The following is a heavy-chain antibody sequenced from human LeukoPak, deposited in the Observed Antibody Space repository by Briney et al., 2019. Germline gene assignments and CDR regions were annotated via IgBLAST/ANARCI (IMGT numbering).Heavy chain of an antibody. D-gene: IGHD3-9*01. CDR3: ARGPPDFDLLPFHF. J-gene: IGHJ4*01. V-gene: IGHV4-34*01. CDR1: GGSFSGYY. CDR2: INHGGST. Sequence: SETLSLTCAVYGGSFSGYYWSWTRQPPGKGLEWIGEINHGGSTNYNPSLKSRVTISVDTSKSQFSLKMNSVTAADTAVYYCARGPPDFDLLPFHFWGHGTLVTVSS.